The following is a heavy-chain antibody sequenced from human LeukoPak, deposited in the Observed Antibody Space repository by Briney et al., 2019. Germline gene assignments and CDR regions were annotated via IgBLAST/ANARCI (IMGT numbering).Heavy chain of an antibody. CDR2: ISPYSGNT. CDR3: ARDGTAYCGGDCYSVRFDP. D-gene: IGHD2-21*02. V-gene: IGHV1-18*01. Sequence: GASVKVSCKASGYTFTSYGISWVRQAPGQGLEWRGGISPYSGNTNYAQKLQGRVTMTTDTSTSTAYMELRSLRSDDTAVYYCARDGTAYCGGDCYSVRFDPRGQGTLVTVSS. J-gene: IGHJ5*02. CDR1: GYTFTSYG.